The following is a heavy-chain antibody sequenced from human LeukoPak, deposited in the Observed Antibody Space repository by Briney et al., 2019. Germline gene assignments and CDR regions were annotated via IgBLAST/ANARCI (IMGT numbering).Heavy chain of an antibody. CDR1: GDSVSSNSAT. CDR3: ARGFGNLRNYYYYFYMDV. V-gene: IGHV6-1*01. Sequence: QTLSLTCAISGDSVSSNSATWNWIRQSPSRGLEWLGRTYYRSKWYNDYAVSVKSRITINPDTSKNQFSLQLNSVTPEDTAVYYCARGFGNLRNYYYYFYMDVWGKGTTVTVSS. J-gene: IGHJ6*03. CDR2: TYYRSKWYN. D-gene: IGHD3-10*01.